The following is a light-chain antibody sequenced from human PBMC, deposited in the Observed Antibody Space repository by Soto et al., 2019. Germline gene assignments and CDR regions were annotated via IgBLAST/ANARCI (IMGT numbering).Light chain of an antibody. CDR1: QRASRQY. CDR3: QDFDSPQWT. J-gene: IGKJ1*01. Sequence: VVTQSPDTLSLSPGDRATLSCRANQRASRQYLSWYQQRPGQPPRLLIYSVSIRADGIPDRFSGSGSGSEFTLTINRLEPEDFAVYYCQDFDSPQWTFGQGTKIE. V-gene: IGKV3-20*01. CDR2: SVS.